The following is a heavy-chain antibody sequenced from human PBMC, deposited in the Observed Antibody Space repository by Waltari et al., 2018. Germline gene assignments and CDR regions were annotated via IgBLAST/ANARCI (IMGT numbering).Heavy chain of an antibody. CDR3: ARDLNPPYYYDSSGYYYDY. CDR2: IKQDGSEK. D-gene: IGHD3-22*01. Sequence: EVQLLESGGGLVQPGGSLRLSCAASGFTFSSYAMSWVRQAPGKGLEWVANIKQDGSEKYYVDSVKGRFTISRDNAKNSLYLQMNSLRAEDTAVYYCARDLNPPYYYDSSGYYYDYWGQGTLVTVSS. CDR1: GFTFSSYA. J-gene: IGHJ4*02. V-gene: IGHV3-7*01.